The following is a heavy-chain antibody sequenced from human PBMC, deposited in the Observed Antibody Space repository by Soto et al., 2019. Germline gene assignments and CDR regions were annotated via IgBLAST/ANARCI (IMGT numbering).Heavy chain of an antibody. CDR2: VYYSGTT. J-gene: IGHJ4*02. Sequence: SETLSLTCTVSGASMSSGDYYWSWIRQPPGKGLEWIGYVYYSGTTHYNPSLKSRVTISIDTSKNQFSLKLSSVTAADTAMYYCVRDNYGDYDYWGQGTLVTVPQ. CDR3: VRDNYGDYDY. CDR1: GASMSSGDYY. D-gene: IGHD4-17*01. V-gene: IGHV4-30-4*01.